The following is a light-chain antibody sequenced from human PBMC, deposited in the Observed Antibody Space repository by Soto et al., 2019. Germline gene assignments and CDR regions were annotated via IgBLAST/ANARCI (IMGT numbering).Light chain of an antibody. CDR3: QHTTDFT. V-gene: IGKV1-5*01. CDR2: DVS. Sequence: DIQLTQSPSTLAASVGDTVTMTCRSSSKWLAWYQKKPGKAPKLLIDDVSNLERGVPPRFSGSTSGAESTLTITGLQPDDLGTYYCQHTTDFTFGQGTKVDIK. CDR1: SSSKW. J-gene: IGKJ2*01.